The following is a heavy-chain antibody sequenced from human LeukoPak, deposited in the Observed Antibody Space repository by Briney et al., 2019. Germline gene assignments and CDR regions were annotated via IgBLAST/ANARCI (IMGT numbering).Heavy chain of an antibody. CDR1: GGSISSYY. CDR3: ARLRQIGGYSGYDY. Sequence: SETLSLTCTVSGGSISSYYWSWIRQPPGKGLEWIGYIYYSGSTNYNPSLKSRVTISVDTSKNQFSLKLSSVTAADTAVYYCARLRQIGGYSGYDYWGQGTLVTVSS. CDR2: IYYSGST. J-gene: IGHJ4*02. D-gene: IGHD5-12*01. V-gene: IGHV4-59*12.